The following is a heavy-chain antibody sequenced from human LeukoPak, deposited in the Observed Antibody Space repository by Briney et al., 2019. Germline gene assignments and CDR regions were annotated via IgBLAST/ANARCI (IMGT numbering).Heavy chain of an antibody. CDR3: ARAPNGRGDWFDP. Sequence: SETLSLTCAVYGGSFSGYYWSWIRQPPGKGLEWIGEINHSGSTNYNPSLKSRVTISVDTSKNQFSLKLSSVTAADTAVYYCARAPNGRGDWFDPWGQGTLVTVSS. D-gene: IGHD2-8*01. CDR2: INHSGST. V-gene: IGHV4-34*01. CDR1: GGSFSGYY. J-gene: IGHJ5*02.